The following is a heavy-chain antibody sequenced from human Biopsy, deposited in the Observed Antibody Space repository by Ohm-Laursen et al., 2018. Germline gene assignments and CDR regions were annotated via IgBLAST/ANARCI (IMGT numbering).Heavy chain of an antibody. Sequence: SPRLSCSASGFTFTDYDISWVRHVPGQGLEWLALISPSSTTIYYADSVRGRFFISRDDAKNSVSLEMSSLRADDTALYFCARNVRLEMTDHSGVTTYSRYFAMEAWGRGTTVTVSS. CDR1: GFTFTDYD. V-gene: IGHV3-11*01. CDR3: ARNVRLEMTDHSGVTTYSRYFAMEA. J-gene: IGHJ6*02. D-gene: IGHD1-1*01. CDR2: ISPSSTTI.